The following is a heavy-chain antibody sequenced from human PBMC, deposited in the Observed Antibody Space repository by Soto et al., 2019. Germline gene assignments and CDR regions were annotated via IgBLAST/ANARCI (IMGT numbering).Heavy chain of an antibody. CDR2: LSYSGSA. CDR1: GISITRGGSS. Sequence: SETLSLTCAVSGISITRGGSSWTWIRQPPGKGFEWIGYLSYSGSAYYNPSLKSRVTISVDRSKNQFSLKLNSVTTADTAVYYCAREVNYWFDPWGQGTLVTVSS. V-gene: IGHV4-30-2*01. J-gene: IGHJ5*02. D-gene: IGHD2-21*01. CDR3: AREVNYWFDP.